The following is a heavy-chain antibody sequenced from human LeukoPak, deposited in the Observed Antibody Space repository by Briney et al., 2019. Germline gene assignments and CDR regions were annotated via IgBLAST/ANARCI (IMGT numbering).Heavy chain of an antibody. D-gene: IGHD5-18*01. CDR1: GFTFSSYA. Sequence: GGSLRLSCVFSGFTFSSYAMSWVRQALGKGLEWVSSLSGSGGSTYYADSVKGRFTISRDNSKNTLYLQMNSLRVEDTAVYYCAKDPHTGYSFAYWGQGTLVTVSS. CDR3: AKDPHTGYSFAY. J-gene: IGHJ4*02. V-gene: IGHV3-23*01. CDR2: LSGSGGST.